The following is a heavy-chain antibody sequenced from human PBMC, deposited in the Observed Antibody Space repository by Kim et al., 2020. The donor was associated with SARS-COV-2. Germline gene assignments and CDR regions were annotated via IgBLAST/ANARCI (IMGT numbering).Heavy chain of an antibody. CDR1: GFTFSSYA. D-gene: IGHD6-19*01. CDR3: ARDPNSSGWSPNWFDP. CDR2: ISYDGSNK. Sequence: GGSLRLSCAASGFTFSSYAMHWVRQAPGKGLEWVAVISYDGSNKYYADSVKGRFTISRDNSKNTLYLQMNSLRAEDTAVYYCARDPNSSGWSPNWFDPWGQGTLVTVSS. J-gene: IGHJ5*02. V-gene: IGHV3-30-3*01.